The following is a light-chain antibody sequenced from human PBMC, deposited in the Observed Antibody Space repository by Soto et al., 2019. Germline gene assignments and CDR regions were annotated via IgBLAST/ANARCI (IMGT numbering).Light chain of an antibody. J-gene: IGKJ3*01. Sequence: EIVLTQSPATLSLSPGERATLSCRASQSIRTSLAWYHQKPGQRPRLLIHDASNRATGIPARFSGSGCGTDLALTITSRGLEDFAFYVYHRRQYGPRLTFGPGTKVDIK. CDR3: HRRQYGPRLT. CDR2: DAS. V-gene: IGKV3-11*01. CDR1: QSIRTS.